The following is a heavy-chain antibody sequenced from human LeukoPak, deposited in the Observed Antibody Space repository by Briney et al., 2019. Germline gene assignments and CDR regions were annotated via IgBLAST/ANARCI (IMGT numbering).Heavy chain of an antibody. CDR2: ISRISSYI. D-gene: IGHD3-9*01. J-gene: IGHJ5*02. Sequence: GGSLRLSCAPSGFTFSSYSMNCVRPAPGKGLEWVSSISRISSYIYYADSVKGRFTISRDNAKNSLYLQMNSLRAEDTAVYYCARDLSYDILSPNWFDPWGQGTPVTVSS. CDR1: GFTFSSYS. V-gene: IGHV3-21*01. CDR3: ARDLSYDILSPNWFDP.